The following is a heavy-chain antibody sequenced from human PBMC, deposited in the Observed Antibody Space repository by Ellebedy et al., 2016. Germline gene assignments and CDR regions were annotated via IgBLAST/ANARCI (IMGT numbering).Heavy chain of an antibody. J-gene: IGHJ4*02. CDR3: ERVRAYGDYSVDY. V-gene: IGHV4-38-2*02. CDR2: IYHLGNT. D-gene: IGHD4-17*01. Sequence: SETLSLTCTVSGYSISSGYYWGWIRQPPGKGLQWIGSIYHLGNTYYNPSLKSRVTMSVDTSQNQFSLRLSSVTAADTAVYYCERVRAYGDYSVDYWGQGTLVTVSS. CDR1: GYSISSGYY.